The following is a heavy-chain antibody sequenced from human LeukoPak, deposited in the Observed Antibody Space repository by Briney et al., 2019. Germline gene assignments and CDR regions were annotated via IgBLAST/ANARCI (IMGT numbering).Heavy chain of an antibody. CDR1: GYSFTSYW. J-gene: IGHJ3*02. V-gene: IGHV5-51*01. CDR2: MYLGDSDT. Sequence: GESLKISCKGSGYSFTSYWIGWVRQMPGKGLEWMGIMYLGDSDTRYSPSLQGQVTISADKSISTAYLQWSSLKVSDTAMYYCVRPDLPYYSDRSTSFNMWGQGTMVTVSS. CDR3: VRPDLPYYSDRSTSFNM. D-gene: IGHD3-22*01.